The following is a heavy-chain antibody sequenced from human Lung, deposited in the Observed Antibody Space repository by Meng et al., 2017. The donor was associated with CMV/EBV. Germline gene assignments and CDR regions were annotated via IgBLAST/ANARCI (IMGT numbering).Heavy chain of an antibody. Sequence: ASXXVSXKASGYTFGTDGISWVRQAPGQGLEWMGWISTYNGDTYSVQKIQGRVSMTTDTSTITAYMEVRSLRFDDTAVYYCARDVGPHYGYGMDVWGQGTTVTVSS. J-gene: IGHJ6*02. V-gene: IGHV1-18*04. CDR3: ARDVGPHYGYGMDV. D-gene: IGHD2-15*01. CDR2: ISTYNGDT. CDR1: GYTFGTDG.